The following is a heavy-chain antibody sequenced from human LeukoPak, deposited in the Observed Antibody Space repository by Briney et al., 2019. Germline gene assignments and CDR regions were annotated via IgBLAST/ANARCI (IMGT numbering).Heavy chain of an antibody. CDR1: GFTFSSYG. Sequence: PGGSLRLSCAASGFTFSSYGMHWVRQAPGKGLEWVAVIWYDGSNKYYADSVKGRLTISRDNSKNTLYLQMNSLRAEDTAVYYCAKDRVVYYYDSSGIDYWGQGTLVTVSS. CDR3: AKDRVVYYYDSSGIDY. CDR2: IWYDGSNK. J-gene: IGHJ4*02. D-gene: IGHD3-22*01. V-gene: IGHV3-33*06.